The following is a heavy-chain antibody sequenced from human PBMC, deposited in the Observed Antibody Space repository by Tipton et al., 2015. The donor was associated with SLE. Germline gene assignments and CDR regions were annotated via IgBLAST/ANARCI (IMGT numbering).Heavy chain of an antibody. CDR2: IYYSGST. V-gene: IGHV4-39*02. CDR3: ARDTGSDGYYYGMDV. Sequence: TLSLTCNVSGASITRSTYYLGWIRQPPGKGLEWIASIYYSGSTYYNPSLKSRVTISIDTSKNHFSLKLTSVTAADTAVYYCARDTGSDGYYYGMDVWGQGTTVTVSS. CDR1: GASITRSTYY. J-gene: IGHJ6*02. D-gene: IGHD4-17*01.